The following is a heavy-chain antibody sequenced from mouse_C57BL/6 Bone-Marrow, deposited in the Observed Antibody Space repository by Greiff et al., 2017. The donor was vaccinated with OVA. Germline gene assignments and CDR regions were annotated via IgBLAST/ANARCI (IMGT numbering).Heavy chain of an antibody. CDR2: ISYDGSN. D-gene: IGHD1-1*01. Sequence: EVKLMESGPGLVKPSQSLSLTCSVTGYSITSGYYWNWIRQFPGNKLEWMGYISYDGSNNYNPSLKNRISITRDTSKNQFFLKLNSVTTEDTATYYCAREGLLRWAYWGQGTLVTVSA. CDR1: GYSITSGYY. J-gene: IGHJ3*01. V-gene: IGHV3-6*01. CDR3: AREGLLRWAY.